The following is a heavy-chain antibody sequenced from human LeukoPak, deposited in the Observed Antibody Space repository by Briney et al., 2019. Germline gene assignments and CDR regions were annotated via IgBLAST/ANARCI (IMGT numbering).Heavy chain of an antibody. V-gene: IGHV3-30*12. CDR3: ARASGPIKKNRFDQ. J-gene: IGHJ4*02. Sequence: GSLSLSCATSGFTFSTYGMEWVRQAPGKGLEWVAIIFSDGIRKYYADSVKGRFTISRDISRSTLYLEMNSLSAEDTAVYYCARASGPIKKNRFDQWGQGTLITVSS. D-gene: IGHD1-26*01. CDR1: GFTFSTYG. CDR2: IFSDGIRK.